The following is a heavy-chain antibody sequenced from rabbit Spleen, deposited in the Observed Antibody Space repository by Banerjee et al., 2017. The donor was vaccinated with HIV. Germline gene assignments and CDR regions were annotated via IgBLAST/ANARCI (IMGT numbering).Heavy chain of an antibody. CDR2: IYTGTGSA. J-gene: IGHJ2*01. CDR3: ARGVYGGYGAAFDP. Sequence: QEQLEESGGDLVQPEGSLTLTCTASGFSFSSSYWIFWVRQAPGKGLEWIGCIYTGTGSAYYASWAKGRLTISKTSSTTVTLQMTSLTAADTATYFCARGVYGGYGAAFDPWGPGTLVTVS. CDR1: GFSFSSSYW. V-gene: IGHV1S45*01. D-gene: IGHD2-1*01.